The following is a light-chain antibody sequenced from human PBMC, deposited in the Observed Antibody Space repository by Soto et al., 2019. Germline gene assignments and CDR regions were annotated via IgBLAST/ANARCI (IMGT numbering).Light chain of an antibody. CDR3: QQRSVWPPLS. Sequence: EIVLTQSPATLSLSPGERATLSCRASQSISSYLAWYQHKTGQSPRLLIYDASNRATGIPARFSGSGSGTDFTLTISSLEPEDFAVYYCQQRSVWPPLSFGGGTKVDIK. CDR2: DAS. CDR1: QSISSY. V-gene: IGKV3-11*01. J-gene: IGKJ4*01.